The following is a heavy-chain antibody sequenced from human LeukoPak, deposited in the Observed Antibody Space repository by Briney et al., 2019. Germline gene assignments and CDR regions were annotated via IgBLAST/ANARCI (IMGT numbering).Heavy chain of an antibody. D-gene: IGHD3-10*01. Sequence: GASVKVSCKASGYTFTGYYMHWVRQAPGQGLEWMGRINPNSGGTNYAQKFQGRVTMTRDTSISTAYMELSRLRSDDTAVYYCARVLGGSGSYWIEYYFDYWGQGTLVTVSS. CDR2: INPNSGGT. V-gene: IGHV1-2*06. J-gene: IGHJ4*02. CDR3: ARVLGGSGSYWIEYYFDY. CDR1: GYTFTGYY.